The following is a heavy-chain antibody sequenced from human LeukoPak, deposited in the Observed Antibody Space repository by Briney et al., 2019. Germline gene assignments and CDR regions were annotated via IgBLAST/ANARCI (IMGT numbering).Heavy chain of an antibody. V-gene: IGHV4-34*01. D-gene: IGHD3-10*01. Sequence: PSETLSLTCAVYGGSFSGYYWSWIRQPPGKGLEWIGEINHSGSTNYNPSLKSRVTISVDTSKNQFSLKLSSVTAADTAVYYCARDRGAAWWYFDLWGRGTLVTVSS. CDR3: ARDRGAAWWYFDL. CDR2: INHSGST. CDR1: GGSFSGYY. J-gene: IGHJ2*01.